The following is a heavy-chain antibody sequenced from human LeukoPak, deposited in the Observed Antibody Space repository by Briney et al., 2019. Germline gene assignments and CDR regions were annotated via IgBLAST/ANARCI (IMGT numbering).Heavy chain of an antibody. Sequence: GGSLRLSCAASGFTFDDYGMSWIRQGPGKGLEWVSGINWNRGSIDHADSVKGRFTISRDNAKNSLFLQMNSLRAEDTALYYCARGYCSGGSCWYFDHWGQGTLVTVSS. D-gene: IGHD2-15*01. V-gene: IGHV3-20*04. CDR3: ARGYCSGGSCWYFDH. J-gene: IGHJ4*02. CDR1: GFTFDDYG. CDR2: INWNRGSI.